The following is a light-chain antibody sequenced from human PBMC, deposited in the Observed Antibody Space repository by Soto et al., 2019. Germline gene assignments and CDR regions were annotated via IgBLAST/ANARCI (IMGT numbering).Light chain of an antibody. CDR3: AAWDDSLSGHVV. J-gene: IGLJ2*01. CDR1: SSDVGGYNY. CDR2: DVS. V-gene: IGLV2-11*01. Sequence: QSVLTQPRSVSGSPGQSVTISCTGTSSDVGGYNYVSWYQQHPGKAPKLMIYDVSKRPSGVPDRFSGSKSGTSASLAISGLRSEDEADYYCAAWDDSLSGHVVFGGGTKVTVL.